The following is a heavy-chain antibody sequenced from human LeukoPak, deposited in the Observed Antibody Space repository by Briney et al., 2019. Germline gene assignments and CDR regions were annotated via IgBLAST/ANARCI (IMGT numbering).Heavy chain of an antibody. CDR3: ARDTEYSSSSPFDP. J-gene: IGHJ5*02. V-gene: IGHV4-39*07. Sequence: SETLSLTCTVSGGSISSSSYYWGWIRQPPGMGLEWIGSIYYSGSTYYNPSLKSRVTISLDTSKNQFSLKLSSVTAADTAVYYCARDTEYSSSSPFDPWGQGTLVTVSS. CDR1: GGSISSSSYY. D-gene: IGHD6-13*01. CDR2: IYYSGST.